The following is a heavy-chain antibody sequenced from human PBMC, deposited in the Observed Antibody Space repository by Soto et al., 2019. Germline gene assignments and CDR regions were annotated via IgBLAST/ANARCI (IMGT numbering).Heavy chain of an antibody. J-gene: IGHJ3*01. D-gene: IGHD2-2*01. V-gene: IGHV4-59*01. Sequence: SETLSLTCTVSGGSIIGFYWRWMRQPPGKGLEWIGYIFYAGTTLYTPSLKSRVTISVDTSKNQFSLKLSSVTAEDTAVYYCARHDRIAKLQNAMGLWGQGTMVTVSS. CDR1: GGSIIGFY. CDR2: IFYAGTT. CDR3: ARHDRIAKLQNAMGL.